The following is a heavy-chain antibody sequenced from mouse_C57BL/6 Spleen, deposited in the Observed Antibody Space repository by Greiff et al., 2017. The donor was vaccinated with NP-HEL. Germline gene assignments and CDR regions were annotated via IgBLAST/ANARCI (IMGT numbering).Heavy chain of an antibody. D-gene: IGHD4-1*01. CDR3: ARDRTGGFDY. CDR1: GYSITSGYY. J-gene: IGHJ2*01. Sequence: EVQLQESGPGLVKPSQSLSLTCSVTGYSITSGYYWNWIRQFPGNKLEWMGYISYDGSNNYNPSLKNRISITSDKSKNQFFLKLNSVTTEDTATYYCARDRTGGFDYWGQGTTRTVSS. V-gene: IGHV3-6*01. CDR2: ISYDGSN.